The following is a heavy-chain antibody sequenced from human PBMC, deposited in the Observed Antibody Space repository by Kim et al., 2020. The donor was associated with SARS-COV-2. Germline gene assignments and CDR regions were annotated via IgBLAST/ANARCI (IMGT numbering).Heavy chain of an antibody. CDR1: GFTFSSYG. CDR3: AKDRVGVGSGSYDYYGMDV. Sequence: GGSLRLSCAASGFTFSSYGMHWVRQAPGKGLEWVAVIWYDGSNKYYADSVKGRFTISRDNSKNTLYLQMNSLRAEDTAVYYCAKDRVGVGSGSYDYYGMDVWGQGTTVTVSS. CDR2: IWYDGSNK. J-gene: IGHJ6*01. D-gene: IGHD3-10*01. V-gene: IGHV3-33*06.